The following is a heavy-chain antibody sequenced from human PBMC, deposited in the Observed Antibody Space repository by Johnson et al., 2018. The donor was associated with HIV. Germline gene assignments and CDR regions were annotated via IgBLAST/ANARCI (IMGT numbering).Heavy chain of an antibody. D-gene: IGHD1-1*01. CDR1: GFTFSSYA. Sequence: VQLVESGGGVVQPGRSLRLSCAASGFTFSSYAMSWVRQAPGTGLEWVSAISGSGGSTYYADSVKGRFTISRDNSKNTLYLQMNSLSAEDTAVYYCARVEGSDAFDIWGQGTMVTVSS. V-gene: IGHV3-23*04. CDR3: ARVEGSDAFDI. J-gene: IGHJ3*02. CDR2: ISGSGGST.